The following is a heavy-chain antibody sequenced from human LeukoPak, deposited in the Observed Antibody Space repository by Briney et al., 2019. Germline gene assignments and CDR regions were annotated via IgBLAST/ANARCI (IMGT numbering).Heavy chain of an antibody. Sequence: PGTLSLTCAVSGGSISSSNWWSWVRQPPGKGLEWIGEIYHSGSTNYNPSLKSRVTISVDKSKNQFSLKLSSVTAADTAVYYCARMGYYDSSGYFHDAFDIWGQGTMVTVSS. D-gene: IGHD3-22*01. CDR1: GGSISSSNW. J-gene: IGHJ3*02. CDR2: IYHSGST. CDR3: ARMGYYDSSGYFHDAFDI. V-gene: IGHV4-4*03.